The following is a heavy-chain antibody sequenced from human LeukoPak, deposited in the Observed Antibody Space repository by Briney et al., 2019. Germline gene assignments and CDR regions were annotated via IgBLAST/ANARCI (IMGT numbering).Heavy chain of an antibody. CDR3: ARLVEMPTIGY. J-gene: IGHJ4*02. CDR1: GGSISSSSYY. V-gene: IGHV4-39*01. D-gene: IGHD5-24*01. CDR2: IYYSGST. Sequence: PSETLSPTCTVSGGSISSSSYYWGWIRQPPGKGLEWIGSIYYSGSTYYNPSLKSRVTISVDTSKNQFSLKLSSVTAADTAVYYCARLVEMPTIGYWGQGELFTVSS.